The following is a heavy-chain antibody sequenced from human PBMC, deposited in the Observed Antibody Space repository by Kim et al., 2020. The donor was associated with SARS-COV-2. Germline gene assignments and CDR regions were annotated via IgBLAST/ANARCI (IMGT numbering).Heavy chain of an antibody. Sequence: SETLSLTCNVSGGAISSTSYYWVWIRQPPGKGLEWIGSISYGGSTNFNSSLKSRVTISVDTSKNQFSLKLSSMTAADSAVYYCARRGGSGRSFDYWGQGTLVIVSS. CDR3: ARRGGSGRSFDY. D-gene: IGHD3-10*01. V-gene: IGHV4-39*01. CDR2: ISYGGST. CDR1: GGAISSTSYY. J-gene: IGHJ4*02.